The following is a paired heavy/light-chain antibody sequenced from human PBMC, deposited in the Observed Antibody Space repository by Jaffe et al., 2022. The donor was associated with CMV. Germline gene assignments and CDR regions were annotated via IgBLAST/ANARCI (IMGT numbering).Heavy chain of an antibody. CDR1: GGSISSYQ. V-gene: IGHV4-59*01. Sequence: QVQLQESGPGLVKPSETLSLTCTVSGGSISSYQWSWIRQPPGKGLEWIGYIYNSGSTNYNPSLKSRVTISLDTSKNQFSLKLSSVTAADTAVYYCARVSDILTGYYTFDYWGQGILVTVSS. J-gene: IGHJ4*02. CDR2: IYNSGST. CDR3: ARVSDILTGYYTFDY. D-gene: IGHD3-9*01.
Light chain of an antibody. V-gene: IGKV1-NL1*01. CDR2: AAS. J-gene: IGKJ1*01. CDR1: QGISNS. CDR3: QQYYTTPWT. Sequence: DIQMTQSPSSLSASVGDRVTITCRASQGISNSLAWYQQKPGKAPNLLLYAASRLESGVPSRFSGSGSGTDYTLTIGSLQPEDFATYYCQQYYTTPWTFGQGTKVEIK.